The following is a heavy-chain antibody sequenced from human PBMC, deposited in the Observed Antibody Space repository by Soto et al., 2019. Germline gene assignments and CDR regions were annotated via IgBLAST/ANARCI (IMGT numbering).Heavy chain of an antibody. CDR3: ARHRVAADMPDFDY. CDR2: IRGRAYGRTT. Sequence: PGGSLRLSCRGSGFTFGGYAMGWVRQAPGKGLEWVGSIRGRAYGRTTEYAASVRGRFTISRDDSNNNAHLQMNSLRTEGTAVYYCARHRVAADMPDFDYWGDGTQVTVSS. J-gene: IGHJ4*01. CDR1: GFTFGGYA. V-gene: IGHV3-49*04. D-gene: IGHD6-13*01.